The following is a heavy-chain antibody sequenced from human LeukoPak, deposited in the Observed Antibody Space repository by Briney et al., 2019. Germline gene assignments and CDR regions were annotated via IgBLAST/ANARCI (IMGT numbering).Heavy chain of an antibody. J-gene: IGHJ6*02. CDR1: GGSITNYY. CDR3: ARHYDGYYYYGLDV. D-gene: IGHD3-22*01. Sequence: SETLSLTCTVSGGSITNYYWSWIRQPPGKGLEWIGYVYYSGSTNYNPSLKSRVTMSADTSKNQFSLKLSSVAAANTAVYYCARHYDGYYYYGLDVWGQGTTVTVSS. CDR2: VYYSGST. V-gene: IGHV4-59*08.